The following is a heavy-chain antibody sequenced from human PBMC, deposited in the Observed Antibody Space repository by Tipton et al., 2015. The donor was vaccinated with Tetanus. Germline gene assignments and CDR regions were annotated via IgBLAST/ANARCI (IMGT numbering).Heavy chain of an antibody. D-gene: IGHD3-10*01. CDR1: GFTFSTYP. CDR2: IYYSGST. V-gene: IGHV4-59*01. J-gene: IGHJ5*02. CDR3: ARGDMVRGVIWFDP. Sequence: LRLSCEASGFTFSTYPMHWVRQAPGKGLEWIGYIYYSGSTNYNPSLKSRVTISVDTSKNQFSLKLSSVTAADTAVYYCARGDMVRGVIWFDPWGQGTLVTVSS.